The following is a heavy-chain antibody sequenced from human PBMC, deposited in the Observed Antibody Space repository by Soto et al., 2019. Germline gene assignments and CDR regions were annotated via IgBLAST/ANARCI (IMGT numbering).Heavy chain of an antibody. CDR2: LVGSGDSI. Sequence: EVQLLESGGGLVQPGGSLRLSCAASGFTFSAYAMSWVRQAPGKGLEWVSGLVGSGDSIFYAASVRGRFTVSRDNSKNTLFLQMNSLRAEDTAVYYCAKDALANNGVWEPFDMWGQGTKVTVSS. V-gene: IGHV3-23*01. J-gene: IGHJ3*02. CDR3: AKDALANNGVWEPFDM. D-gene: IGHD2-8*01. CDR1: GFTFSAYA.